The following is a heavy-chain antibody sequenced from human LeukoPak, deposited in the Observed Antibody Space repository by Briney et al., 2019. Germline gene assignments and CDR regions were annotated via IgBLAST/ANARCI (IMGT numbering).Heavy chain of an antibody. V-gene: IGHV1-18*01. CDR2: ISAYNGNT. CDR3: ARGRSVLLWFGELLDNWFDP. CDR1: GYTFTSYG. J-gene: IGHJ5*02. Sequence: ASVKVSCKASGYTFTSYGISWVRQAPGQGLERMGWISAYNGNTNYAQKLQGRVTMTTDTSTSTAYMELRSLRSDDTAVYYCARGRSVLLWFGELLDNWFDPWGQGTLVTVSS. D-gene: IGHD3-10*01.